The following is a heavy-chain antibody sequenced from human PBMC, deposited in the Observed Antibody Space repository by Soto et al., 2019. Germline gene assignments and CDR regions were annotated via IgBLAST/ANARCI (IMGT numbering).Heavy chain of an antibody. CDR3: ARDRMSWGASYYFDY. J-gene: IGHJ4*02. Sequence: QVQLVESGGGLVQPGRSLRLSCAASGFTFSSYGMHWVRQAPGKGLEWVAVIRYDGSNKYYADSVKGRFTISRDNSKNTLYLQMNSLSAEDTAVYYCARDRMSWGASYYFDYWGQGTLVTVSS. CDR1: GFTFSSYG. V-gene: IGHV3-33*01. D-gene: IGHD6-13*01. CDR2: IRYDGSNK.